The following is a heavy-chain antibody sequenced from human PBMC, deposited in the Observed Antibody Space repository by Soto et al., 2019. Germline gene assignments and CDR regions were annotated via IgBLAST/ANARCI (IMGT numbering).Heavy chain of an antibody. CDR1: GFTFSSYA. V-gene: IGHV3-23*01. Sequence: GGSLRLSCAASGFTFSSYAMSWVRQAPGKGLEWVSAISGSGGSTYYADSVKGRFTISRDNSKNTLYLQMNSLRAEDTAVYYCAKDQGVARPTAPDFDYWGQGTLVTVSS. D-gene: IGHD2-15*01. CDR2: ISGSGGST. CDR3: AKDQGVARPTAPDFDY. J-gene: IGHJ4*02.